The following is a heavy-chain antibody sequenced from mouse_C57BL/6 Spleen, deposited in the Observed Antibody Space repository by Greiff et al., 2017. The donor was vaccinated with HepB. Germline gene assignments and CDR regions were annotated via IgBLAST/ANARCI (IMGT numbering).Heavy chain of an antibody. Sequence: VQLQQSGAELVRPGASVTLSCKASGYTFTDYEMHWVKQTPVHGLEWIGAIDPETGGNAYNQKFKGKAILTADKSASTAYMELRSLTSEDSAVYYCTRYDGYLYYFDYWGQGTTLTVSS. V-gene: IGHV1-15*01. CDR1: GYTFTDYE. D-gene: IGHD2-2*01. CDR3: TRYDGYLYYFDY. CDR2: IDPETGGN. J-gene: IGHJ2*01.